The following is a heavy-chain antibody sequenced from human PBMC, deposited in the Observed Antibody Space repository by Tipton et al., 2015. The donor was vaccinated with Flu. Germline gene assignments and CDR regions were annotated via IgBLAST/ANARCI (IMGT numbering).Heavy chain of an antibody. CDR1: GNIFTSSG. J-gene: IGHJ6*03. D-gene: IGHD1-1*01. V-gene: IGHV1-18*04. Sequence: QSGAEVKKPGASVKVSCRASGNIFTSSGISWVRQAPGQGLEWMGWISVYNGDTNYAQNLQDRVTMTTDTSTTTAYMELRSLRSDDTAWYYCATGGIWKGNYCFMDVWGNGTTVTVSS. CDR3: ATGGIWKGNYCFMDV. CDR2: ISVYNGDT.